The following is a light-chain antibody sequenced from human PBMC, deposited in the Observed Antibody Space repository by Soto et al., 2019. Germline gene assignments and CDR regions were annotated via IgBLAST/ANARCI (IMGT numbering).Light chain of an antibody. Sequence: QSALTHPPSVSGSPGQSVTSSCTGTLSAVGYYNRVSRYQQPPGTAPKLMVFEVSNRPSGVPDRFSGSKSGNTASLTISGRQAEDEADHYCSSYTTSSTLVFGGGTKLTV. CDR3: SSYTTSSTLV. V-gene: IGLV2-18*02. CDR1: LSAVGYYNR. CDR2: EVS. J-gene: IGLJ2*01.